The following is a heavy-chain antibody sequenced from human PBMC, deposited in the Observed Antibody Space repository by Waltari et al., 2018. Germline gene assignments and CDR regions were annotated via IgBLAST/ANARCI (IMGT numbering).Heavy chain of an antibody. CDR3: TRDSPSWI. CDR1: GFAFSSFW. CDR2: INSDGSDT. Sequence: EGQLVESGGGLVQPGGSLKLSCAASGFAFSSFWMDWVRQVPGQGLVWVSSINSDGSDTSYADSVRGRFTVSRDNAKNMVYLQMKSLRAEDTAIYYCTRDSPSWIWGQGTMVSVSS. J-gene: IGHJ3*02. V-gene: IGHV3-74*01.